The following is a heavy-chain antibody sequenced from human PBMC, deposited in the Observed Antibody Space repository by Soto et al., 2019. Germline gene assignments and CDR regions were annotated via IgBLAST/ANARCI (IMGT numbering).Heavy chain of an antibody. D-gene: IGHD3-22*01. Sequence: VQLVESGGGEGQPGRSLRLSCAASGFKYTDFALHWVRQAPGKGLEWVAIISYDGSDKYYADSVKGRFLISRDNPKNTLYLEMNSLRPEDTAVYFCARRAWDSYYAIDFWGQGTTVTVFS. CDR1: GFKYTDFA. V-gene: IGHV3-30-3*01. CDR3: ARRAWDSYYAIDF. J-gene: IGHJ6*02. CDR2: ISYDGSDK.